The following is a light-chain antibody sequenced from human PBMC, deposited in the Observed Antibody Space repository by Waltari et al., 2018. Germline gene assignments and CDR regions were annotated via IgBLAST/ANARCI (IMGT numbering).Light chain of an antibody. Sequence: IQMTQSPSTLSASVGDSVTITCRASQSINNRLAWYQQKPGKAPNLLIYKASTLETGVPSRFSGSGSGTEFTLTISSLQPDDFATYYCQQYNSNSLLTFGGGTKVEIK. CDR2: KAS. CDR3: QQYNSNSLLT. J-gene: IGKJ4*01. CDR1: QSINNR. V-gene: IGKV1-5*03.